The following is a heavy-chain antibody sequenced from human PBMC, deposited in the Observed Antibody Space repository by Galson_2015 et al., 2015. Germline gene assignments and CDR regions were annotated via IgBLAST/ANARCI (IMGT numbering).Heavy chain of an antibody. D-gene: IGHD3-10*01. J-gene: IGHJ5*02. CDR2: ISAYNGVT. Sequence: SVKVSCKASGYTFSTYGISWVRQAPGEGLEWMGWISAYNGVTTYAQKLQGRVTMTTDTYTSTAYMELRSLRSDDTAVYYCTRRNLDASGTYAWFDPWGQGTLVTVSS. V-gene: IGHV1-18*04. CDR1: GYTFSTYG. CDR3: TRRNLDASGTYAWFDP.